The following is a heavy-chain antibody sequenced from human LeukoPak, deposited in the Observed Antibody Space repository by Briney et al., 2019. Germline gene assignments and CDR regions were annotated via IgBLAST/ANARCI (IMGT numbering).Heavy chain of an antibody. CDR1: SGSMRDYH. D-gene: IGHD1-26*01. CDR3: ARHSLEWELLGNDAFDI. V-gene: IGHV4-59*08. J-gene: IGHJ3*02. Sequence: PSATLSLTCTVSSGSMRDYHWSWIRQPPGKGLEWLGHIFYSGSTNYNPSLMSRLTISLDTTKNQFSLDLDSVTAADTATYYCARHSLEWELLGNDAFDIWGQGTMVAVSS. CDR2: IFYSGST.